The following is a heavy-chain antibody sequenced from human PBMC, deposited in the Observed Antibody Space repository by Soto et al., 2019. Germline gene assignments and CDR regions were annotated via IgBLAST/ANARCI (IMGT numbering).Heavy chain of an antibody. CDR2: IYYSGST. Sequence: SETLSLTCTVSGGSISSYYWSWIRQPPGKGLEWIGYIYYSGSTNYNPSLKSRVTISVDTSKNQFSLKLSSVTAADTAMYYCARQIYDSDTGPNFQYYFDSWGQGTPVTVSS. CDR1: GGSISSYY. V-gene: IGHV4-59*01. CDR3: ARQIYDSDTGPNFQYYFDS. D-gene: IGHD3-22*01. J-gene: IGHJ4*02.